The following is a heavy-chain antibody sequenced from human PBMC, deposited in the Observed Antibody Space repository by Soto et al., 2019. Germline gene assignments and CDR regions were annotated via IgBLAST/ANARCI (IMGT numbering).Heavy chain of an antibody. Sequence: PSETLSLTCTVSGGSISSYYWSWIRQPPGKGLEWIGYIYYSGSTNYNPSLKSRVTISVDTSKNQFSLKLSSVTAADTAVYYFARSAFTRGYSGLRLYYYMDVWGKGTTVTVSS. V-gene: IGHV4-59*08. D-gene: IGHD5-12*01. CDR1: GGSISSYY. CDR2: IYYSGST. CDR3: ARSAFTRGYSGLRLYYYMDV. J-gene: IGHJ6*03.